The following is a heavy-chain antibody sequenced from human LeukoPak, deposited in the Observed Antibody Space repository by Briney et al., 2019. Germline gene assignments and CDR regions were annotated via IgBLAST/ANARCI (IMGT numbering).Heavy chain of an antibody. CDR1: GFTFSSYD. J-gene: IGHJ6*02. D-gene: IGHD3-16*01. V-gene: IGHV3-13*01. CDR2: IGTAGDT. CDR3: ARERLIYGMDV. Sequence: GGSLRLSCAASGFTFSSYDMHWVRQATGKGLEWVSAIGTAGDTYYPGSVKGRFTISRENAKNSLYLQMNGLRAGDTAVYYCARERLIYGMDVWGQGTTVTVSS.